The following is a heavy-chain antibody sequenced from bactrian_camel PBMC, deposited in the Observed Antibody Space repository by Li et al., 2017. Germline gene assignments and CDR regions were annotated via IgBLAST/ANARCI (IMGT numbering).Heavy chain of an antibody. D-gene: IGHD6*01. CDR1: GSSFSKYC. CDR2: IDTDDTT. J-gene: IGHJ4*01. Sequence: HVQLVESGGGSVQAGGSLKLSCVSSGSSFSKYCMGWFRQAPGKEREGVAVIDTDDTTSYAMSVKGRFTISKDNAKNTLYLQMNSLHSDDTAMYYCAARTSRGAFRGSWFSPNVYNYWGQGTQVTVS. CDR3: AARTSRGAFRGSWFSPNVYNY. V-gene: IGHV3S53*01.